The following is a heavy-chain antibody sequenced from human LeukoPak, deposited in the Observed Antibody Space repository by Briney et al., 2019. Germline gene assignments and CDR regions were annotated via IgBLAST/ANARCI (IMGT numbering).Heavy chain of an antibody. Sequence: ASVKVSCKVSGYTLTELSMHWVRQAPGQGLEWMGWINPNSGGTNYAQKFQGRVTMTRDTSISTAYMELSRLRSDDTAVYYCARDVTRSSSWYGLYYYYMDVWGKGTTVTVSS. CDR3: ARDVTRSSSWYGLYYYYMDV. J-gene: IGHJ6*03. CDR2: INPNSGGT. CDR1: GYTLTELS. V-gene: IGHV1-2*02. D-gene: IGHD6-13*01.